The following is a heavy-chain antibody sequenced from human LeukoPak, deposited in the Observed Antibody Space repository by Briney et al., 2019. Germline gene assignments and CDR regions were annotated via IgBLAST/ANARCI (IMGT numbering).Heavy chain of an antibody. CDR3: AKDLDRVVAAPIFDY. Sequence: GGSLRLSCAASGFTFSSYAMSWVRQAPGKGLEWVSAISGSGGSTYYADSVKGRFTFSRDNFKNTLYLQMNSLRAEDTAVYYCAKDLDRVVAAPIFDYWGQGTLVTVSS. CDR1: GFTFSSYA. V-gene: IGHV3-23*01. CDR2: ISGSGGST. D-gene: IGHD2-15*01. J-gene: IGHJ4*02.